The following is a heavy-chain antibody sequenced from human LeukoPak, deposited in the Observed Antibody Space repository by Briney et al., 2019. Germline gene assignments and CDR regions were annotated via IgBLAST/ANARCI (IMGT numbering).Heavy chain of an antibody. Sequence: SETLSLTCTVSGGSINSYYWSWIRQPPGKGPEWIGYIRYTGSTNYNPSLKSRVTISVDTSNNQFSLKLSSVTAADTAMYYCARYYCSGGICYHFDYWGQGTLVTVSS. J-gene: IGHJ4*02. CDR3: ARYYCSGGICYHFDY. D-gene: IGHD2-15*01. CDR2: IRYTGST. V-gene: IGHV4-59*01. CDR1: GGSINSYY.